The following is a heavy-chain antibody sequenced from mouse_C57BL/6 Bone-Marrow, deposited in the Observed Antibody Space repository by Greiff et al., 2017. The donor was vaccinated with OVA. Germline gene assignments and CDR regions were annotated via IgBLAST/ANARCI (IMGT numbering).Heavy chain of an antibody. CDR2: IAPSDSET. CDR1: GYTFTSYW. V-gene: IGHV1-52*01. D-gene: IGHD2-12*01. CDR3: ARKLYLHFAY. J-gene: IGHJ2*01. Sequence: VQLQRPGAELVRPGSSVKLSCKASGYTFTSYWMHWVKQRPIQGLEWNGKIAPSDSETHYTKQFKDKATLTVDKSSSTAYMQLSSLTSEDSAVYYCARKLYLHFAYWGQGTTLTVSS.